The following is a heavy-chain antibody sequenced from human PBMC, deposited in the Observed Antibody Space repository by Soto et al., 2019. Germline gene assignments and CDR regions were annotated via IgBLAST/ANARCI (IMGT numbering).Heavy chain of an antibody. D-gene: IGHD6-19*01. J-gene: IGHJ4*02. V-gene: IGHV4-34*01. CDR2: INHSGST. CDR3: ARGRRAVAGTQFDY. CDR1: GGSFSGYY. Sequence: SETLSLTCAVYGGSFSGYYWSWIRQPPGKGLEWIGEINHSGSTNYNPSLKSRVTVSVDTSKNQFSLKLSSVTAADTAVYYCARGRRAVAGTQFDYWGQGTLVTVSS.